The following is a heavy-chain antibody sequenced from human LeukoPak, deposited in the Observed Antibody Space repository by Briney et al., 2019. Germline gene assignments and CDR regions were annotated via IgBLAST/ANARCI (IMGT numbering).Heavy chain of an antibody. CDR2: ISGSGGST. Sequence: PGGSLRLSCAASGFIFSSYAMTWVRQAPGKGLEWVSAISGSGGSTYYADSVKGRFTISRDTSKSTLYLQMNSPRAEDTAVYYCAKRSGDSYYLDSWGQGTLVTVSS. V-gene: IGHV3-23*01. CDR1: GFIFSSYA. D-gene: IGHD2-15*01. J-gene: IGHJ4*02. CDR3: AKRSGDSYYLDS.